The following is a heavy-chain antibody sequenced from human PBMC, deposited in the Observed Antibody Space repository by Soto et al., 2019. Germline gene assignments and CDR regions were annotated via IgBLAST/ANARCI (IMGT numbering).Heavy chain of an antibody. D-gene: IGHD2-15*01. V-gene: IGHV2-5*02. CDR1: GFSLSSRGVC. J-gene: IGHJ4*02. Sequence: SGPTLVNPPETLTLTCTFSGFSLSSRGVCVVLIRQPPGKALEWLAFIYWDDDKRYRPSLKTRITITKDTTKNQVVPTMANLDPEGTATYFRAHSVEXGRRSDYWGQGTQDNDSS. CDR2: IYWDDDK. CDR3: AHSVEXGRRSDY.